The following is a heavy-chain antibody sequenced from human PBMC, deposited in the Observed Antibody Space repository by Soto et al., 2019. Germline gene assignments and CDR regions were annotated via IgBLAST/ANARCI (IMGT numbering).Heavy chain of an antibody. V-gene: IGHV3-74*01. D-gene: IGHD3-22*01. CDR2: ISNDGSST. CDR1: GFTSSSYW. J-gene: IGHJ3*02. CDR3: ARDTYYYDSSDHFSADAFDI. Sequence: EVQLVESGGGLVQPGGSLRLSCAASGFTSSSYWIHWVRQAPGKGLVWVSRISNDGSSTNYADSVKGRFTISRDNAKNTVYLQMNSLRAEDTAVYYCARDTYYYDSSDHFSADAFDIWGQGTMVTVYS.